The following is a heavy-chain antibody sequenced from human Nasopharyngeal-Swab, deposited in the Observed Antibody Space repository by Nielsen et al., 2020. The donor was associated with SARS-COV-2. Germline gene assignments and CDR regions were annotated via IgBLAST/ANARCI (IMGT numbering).Heavy chain of an antibody. D-gene: IGHD3-3*01. V-gene: IGHV3-30*04. Sequence: GIIFSTYTNRWVRQAPGMGLEWVAVVSYDGSNKYCADSVKGRFTISRDNSKNSLYLQINSLRVEDTAMYYCARDTYHFWSGYRYFDSWGQGTLVTVSS. CDR3: ARDTYHFWSGYRYFDS. CDR2: VSYDGSNK. CDR1: GIIFSTYT. J-gene: IGHJ4*02.